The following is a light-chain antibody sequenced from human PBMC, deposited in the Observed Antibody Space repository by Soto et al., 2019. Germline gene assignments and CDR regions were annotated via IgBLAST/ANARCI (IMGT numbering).Light chain of an antibody. Sequence: QSVLTQPPSASGTPRQRVTISCSGSTSNIGDNTVNWYQQLPGTAPKLLIYNNGERPSGVPDRFSGSKSGTSASLVISGLQSEDEAAYYCASCDDSLNAVAFGGGTKLTVL. CDR1: TSNIGDNT. V-gene: IGLV1-44*01. CDR2: NNG. CDR3: ASCDDSLNAVA. J-gene: IGLJ2*01.